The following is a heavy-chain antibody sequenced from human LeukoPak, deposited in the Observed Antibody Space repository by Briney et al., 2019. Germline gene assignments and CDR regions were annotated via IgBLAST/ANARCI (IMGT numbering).Heavy chain of an antibody. Sequence: PGGSLRLSCAASGFTFSSYEMNWVRQAPGKGLEWVSYISSSGSTIYYADSVKGRFTISRDNAKNSLYLQMNSLRAEDTAVYYCARVLYYDILTPFGGWGQGTLVTVSS. CDR1: GFTFSSYE. V-gene: IGHV3-48*03. CDR2: ISSSGSTI. D-gene: IGHD3-9*01. CDR3: ARVLYYDILTPFGG. J-gene: IGHJ4*02.